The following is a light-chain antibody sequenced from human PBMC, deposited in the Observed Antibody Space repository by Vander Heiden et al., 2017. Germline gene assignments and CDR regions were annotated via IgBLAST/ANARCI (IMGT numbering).Light chain of an antibody. CDR2: DVS. CDR1: SSVVDAYND. J-gene: IGLJ2*01. V-gene: IGLV2-14*03. Sequence: SALTQPPSLSGSLGQSITISGTGSSSVVDAYNDFSWYQQHPGKAPKLMIDDVSARPSGVSNRYSGSKSNNTASLTISGLQAEDEADYYCSSYTSSSPHVIFGGGTKLTVL. CDR3: SSYTSSSPHVI.